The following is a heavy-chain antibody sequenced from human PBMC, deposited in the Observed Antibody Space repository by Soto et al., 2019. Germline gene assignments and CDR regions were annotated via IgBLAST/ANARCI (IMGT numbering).Heavy chain of an antibody. Sequence: LRLSCAASGFTFSSYGMHWVRQAPGKGLEWVAVISYDGSNKYYADSVKGRFTISRDNSKNTLYLQMNSLRAEDTAVYYCAKDLEVVVIQYYFDYWGQGTPVTVSS. J-gene: IGHJ4*02. D-gene: IGHD3-22*01. CDR3: AKDLEVVVIQYYFDY. V-gene: IGHV3-30*18. CDR1: GFTFSSYG. CDR2: ISYDGSNK.